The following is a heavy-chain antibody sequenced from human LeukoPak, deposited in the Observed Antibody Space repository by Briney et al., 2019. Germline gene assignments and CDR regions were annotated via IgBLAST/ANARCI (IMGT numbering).Heavy chain of an antibody. Sequence: GSLRLSCAASGLTFSTYAMSWVRQAPGKGLEWVSGISGSGGSTYYADSVKGRFSISRDNSKNTLYLQMSSLRAEDTAVYYCAKNGYSYGLYDAFDIWGQGTMVTVSS. CDR1: GLTFSTYA. J-gene: IGHJ3*02. V-gene: IGHV3-23*01. D-gene: IGHD5-18*01. CDR3: AKNGYSYGLYDAFDI. CDR2: ISGSGGST.